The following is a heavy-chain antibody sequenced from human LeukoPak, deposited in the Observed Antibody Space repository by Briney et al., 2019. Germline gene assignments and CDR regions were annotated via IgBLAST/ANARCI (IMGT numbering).Heavy chain of an antibody. V-gene: IGHV4-59*10. CDR1: GVSIQSYW. D-gene: IGHD5-18*01. CDR3: ARSGYTISAYHSDF. J-gene: IGHJ4*02. CDR2: IYTTGRT. Sequence: SETLSLTCDVSGVSIQSYWWSWVRRPAGKGLEWIGRIYTTGRTNYSPSFQSRVTMSIDVSSNQFSLTLRSVTAADTAVYYCARSGYTISAYHSDFWGQGAPVTVSS.